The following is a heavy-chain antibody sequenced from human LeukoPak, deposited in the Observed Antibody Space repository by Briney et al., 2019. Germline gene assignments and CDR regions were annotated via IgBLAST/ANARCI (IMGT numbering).Heavy chain of an antibody. Sequence: SETLSLTCTVSGGSINSYYWTWMRQPPGKGLEWIGYNSYSGNTNYNPSLKSRVTISVDMSKNQFSLKLNSVTAADTAVYYCARAGSGWSFDYWGQGTLVTVSS. J-gene: IGHJ4*02. V-gene: IGHV4-59*01. CDR3: ARAGSGWSFDY. CDR1: GGSINSYY. D-gene: IGHD6-19*01. CDR2: NSYSGNT.